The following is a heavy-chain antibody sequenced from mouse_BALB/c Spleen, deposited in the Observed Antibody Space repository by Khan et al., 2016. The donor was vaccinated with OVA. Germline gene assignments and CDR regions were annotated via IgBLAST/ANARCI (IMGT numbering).Heavy chain of an antibody. V-gene: IGHV1S81*02. CDR3: TRSGWAAFAY. CDR2: INPSDGGT. Sequence: QVQLQQPGAELVKPGASVKLSCKASGYTFTSYYMYWVKQRPGQGLEWIGGINPSDGGTNFNEKFKSKATLPVDKSSSTAYMQLSSLTSEDSAVYYGTRSGWAAFAYWGQGTLVTVSA. CDR1: GYTFTSYY. D-gene: IGHD1-1*02. J-gene: IGHJ3*01.